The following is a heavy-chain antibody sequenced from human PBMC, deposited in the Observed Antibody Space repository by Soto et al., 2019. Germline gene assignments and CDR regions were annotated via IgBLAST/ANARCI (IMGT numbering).Heavy chain of an antibody. Sequence: QVQLVESGGGAVQPGTSLRLSCEASGFIFSEYAMHWVRQAPGKGLEWVTFIWYDGRNKYYEKSVRGRFTISRDNSKNLLFLQMSGLGVEDTAVYYCARAWTPGFCSGGSCYALDYWGRGTLVTVSS. D-gene: IGHD2-15*01. CDR2: IWYDGRNK. CDR1: GFIFSEYA. V-gene: IGHV3-33*01. J-gene: IGHJ4*02. CDR3: ARAWTPGFCSGGSCYALDY.